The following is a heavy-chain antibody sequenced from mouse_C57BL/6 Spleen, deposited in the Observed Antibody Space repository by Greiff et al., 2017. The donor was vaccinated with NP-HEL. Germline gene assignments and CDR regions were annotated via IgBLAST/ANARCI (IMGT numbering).Heavy chain of an antibody. CDR2: ISYDGSN. V-gene: IGHV3-6*01. Sequence: ESGPGLVKPSQSLSLTCSVTGYSITSGYYWNWIRQFPGNKLEWMGYISYDGSNNYNPSLKNRISITRDTSKNQFFLKLNSVTTEDTATYYCAREGGGTAYWGQGTLVTVSA. CDR1: GYSITSGYY. J-gene: IGHJ3*01. CDR3: AREGGGTAY. D-gene: IGHD2-14*01.